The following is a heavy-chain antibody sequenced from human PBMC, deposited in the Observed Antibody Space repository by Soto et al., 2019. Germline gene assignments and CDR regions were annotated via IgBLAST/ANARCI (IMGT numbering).Heavy chain of an antibody. J-gene: IGHJ4*02. Sequence: DVQLVDSGGGLVQPGGSLRLSCAASGFTFSNYAMSWVRQAPGKGLEWVSLVSATAGTTYYTDSVKGRFTISRDNARNTVYLQLNSLRADDPAVYYCAKDRLAGGFDYRGQGTLGTVS. V-gene: IGHV3-23*04. CDR1: GFTFSNYA. CDR2: VSATAGTT. D-gene: IGHD3-16*01. CDR3: AKDRLAGGFDY.